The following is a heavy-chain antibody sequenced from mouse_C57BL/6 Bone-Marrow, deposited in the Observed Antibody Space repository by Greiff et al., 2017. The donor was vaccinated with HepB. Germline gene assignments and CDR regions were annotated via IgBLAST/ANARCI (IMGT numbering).Heavy chain of an antibody. Sequence: VQLQQSGAELVRPGASVKLSCTASGFNIKDDYMHWVKQRPEQGLEWIGWIDPENGDTEYASKFQGKATITADTSYNTAYLQLSSLTSDDTAVYYCTTGIRRFAYWGQGTLVTVSA. CDR2: IDPENGDT. J-gene: IGHJ3*01. CDR1: GFNIKDDY. CDR3: TTGIRRFAY. D-gene: IGHD2-4*01. V-gene: IGHV14-4*01.